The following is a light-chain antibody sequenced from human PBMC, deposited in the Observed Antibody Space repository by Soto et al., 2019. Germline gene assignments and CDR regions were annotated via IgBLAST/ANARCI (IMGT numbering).Light chain of an antibody. J-gene: IGLJ3*02. Sequence: QSALTQPASVSGSPGQSITISCTGTSSDVGGYNDVSWYQQHPGKAPKLLIYDISNRPSGVSNRFSGSKSGTTASLAISGLQAEDEADYYCRSYTTSNSRQWVFGTGTKLTVL. V-gene: IGLV2-14*01. CDR2: DIS. CDR1: SSDVGGYND. CDR3: RSYTTSNSRQWV.